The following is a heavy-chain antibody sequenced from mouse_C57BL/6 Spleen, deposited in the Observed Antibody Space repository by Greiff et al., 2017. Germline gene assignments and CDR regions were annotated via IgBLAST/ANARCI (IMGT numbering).Heavy chain of an antibody. D-gene: IGHD3-2*02. Sequence: EVQLQQSGPELVKPGASVKISCKASGYTFTDYYMNWVKQSHGKSLEWIGDINPNNGGTSYNQKFKGKATLTVDKSSSTAYMELRSLTSEDSAVYYCASLRPRPLYYAMDYWGQGTSVTVSS. J-gene: IGHJ4*01. CDR3: ASLRPRPLYYAMDY. V-gene: IGHV1-26*01. CDR2: INPNNGGT. CDR1: GYTFTDYY.